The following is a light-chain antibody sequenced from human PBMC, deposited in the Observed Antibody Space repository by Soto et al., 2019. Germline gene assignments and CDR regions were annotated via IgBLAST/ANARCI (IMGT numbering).Light chain of an antibody. CDR3: QQGNSWPPLT. J-gene: IGKJ4*01. Sequence: EIVMTQSPATLSVSPGERATLSCRASQSVNINLAWYQQKPGQAPRLLIYGASIRATGIPARFSGSGAGTEFTLTISSLPSEDSATYYCQQGNSWPPLTFGGGTKVEIK. CDR1: QSVNIN. V-gene: IGKV3-15*01. CDR2: GAS.